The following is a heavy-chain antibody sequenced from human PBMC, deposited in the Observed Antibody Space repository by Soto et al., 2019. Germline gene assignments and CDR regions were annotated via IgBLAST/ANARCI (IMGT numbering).Heavy chain of an antibody. V-gene: IGHV4-34*01. Sequence: SETLSLTCAAYGGSFVGYYCSCIRHPPLKGLEWIGEINHSGSTNYNPSLKSRVTISVDTSKNQFSLKLSSVTAADTAVYYCARGRKKLLWFGEGRPYWGQGTLVTVSS. CDR3: ARGRKKLLWFGEGRPY. J-gene: IGHJ4*02. CDR1: GGSFVGYY. D-gene: IGHD3-10*01. CDR2: INHSGST.